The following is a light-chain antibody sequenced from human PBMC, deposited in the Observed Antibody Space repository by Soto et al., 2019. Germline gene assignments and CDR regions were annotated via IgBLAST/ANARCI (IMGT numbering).Light chain of an antibody. CDR1: SSDIGGYNY. V-gene: IGLV2-8*01. CDR3: NSDAGRNNPV. Sequence: QSVLTQPPSASGSPGQSVTISCTGTSSDIGGYNYVSWYQQHPGRAPKLMIYEVTKRPSGVPDRFSGSKSGNTASLTVSGLQDEDEADYYCNSDAGRNNPVFGGGTKLTVL. J-gene: IGLJ2*01. CDR2: EVT.